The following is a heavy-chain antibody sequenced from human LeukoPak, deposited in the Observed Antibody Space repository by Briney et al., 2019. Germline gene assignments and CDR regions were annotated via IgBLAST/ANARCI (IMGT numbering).Heavy chain of an antibody. J-gene: IGHJ4*02. Sequence: SETLSLTCTVSGGSISSFFWTWIRQPPGKGLEWIGEIYHSGNSNYNPSLKSRVTISVDKSKNQFSMKLTSVTAEDTAFYYCARDVGARLPGYWGQGILVTVSS. CDR3: ARDVGARLPGY. CDR1: GGSISSFF. V-gene: IGHV4-59*12. D-gene: IGHD6-6*01. CDR2: IYHSGNS.